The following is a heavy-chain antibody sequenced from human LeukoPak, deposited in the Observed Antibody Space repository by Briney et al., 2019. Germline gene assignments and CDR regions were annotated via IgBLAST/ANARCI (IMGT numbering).Heavy chain of an antibody. J-gene: IGHJ4*02. V-gene: IGHV3-7*01. CDR2: INQDGSGK. D-gene: IGHD1-26*01. CDR3: ASRIVGTPDYFDY. CDR1: GFTFSNYW. Sequence: GGSLRLSCAASGFTFSNYWMNWVRQAPGKGLEWVANINQDGSGKCYVDSVKGRFTISRDNAKNSLYLQMNSLRVEDTAVYYCASRIVGTPDYFDYWGQGTLVTVSS.